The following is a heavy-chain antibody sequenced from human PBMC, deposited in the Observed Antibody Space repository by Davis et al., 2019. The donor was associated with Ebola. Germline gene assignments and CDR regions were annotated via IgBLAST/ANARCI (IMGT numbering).Heavy chain of an antibody. Sequence: GETLKISCAASGFTFDAYSMNWVRQAPGKGLEWISYISSFSRSSYYANSVKGRFTISRDNAKNSVYLQMNSLRDEDTAVYYCARDHRDGYNPFDYWGQGTLVTVSS. J-gene: IGHJ4*02. CDR1: GFTFDAYS. D-gene: IGHD5-24*01. CDR3: ARDHRDGYNPFDY. V-gene: IGHV3-48*02. CDR2: ISSFSRSS.